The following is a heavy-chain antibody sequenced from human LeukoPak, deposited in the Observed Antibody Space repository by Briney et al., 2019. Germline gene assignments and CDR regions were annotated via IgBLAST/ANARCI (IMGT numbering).Heavy chain of an antibody. Sequence: ASVKVSCKASGYTFTSYAMHWVRQALGQRLEWMGWINAGNGDTKYSQEFQGRVTITRDTSASTAYMELSSLRSEDMAVYYCARGRGNYYDSSGYYYIDYWGQGTLVTVSS. CDR1: GYTFTSYA. V-gene: IGHV1-3*03. J-gene: IGHJ4*02. CDR3: ARGRGNYYDSSGYYYIDY. CDR2: INAGNGDT. D-gene: IGHD3-22*01.